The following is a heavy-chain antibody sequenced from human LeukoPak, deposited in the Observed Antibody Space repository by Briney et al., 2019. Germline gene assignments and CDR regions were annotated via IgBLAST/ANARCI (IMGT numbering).Heavy chain of an antibody. D-gene: IGHD3-9*01. J-gene: IGHJ5*02. CDR2: INHSGST. Sequence: SETLSLTCAVYGGSFSGYYWSWIRQPPGKGLEWSGEINHSGSTNYNPSLKSRVTISVDTSKNQFSLKLSSVTAADTAVYYCARRSYILTGYRSNWFDPWGQGTLVTVSS. CDR3: ARRSYILTGYRSNWFDP. V-gene: IGHV4-34*01. CDR1: GGSFSGYY.